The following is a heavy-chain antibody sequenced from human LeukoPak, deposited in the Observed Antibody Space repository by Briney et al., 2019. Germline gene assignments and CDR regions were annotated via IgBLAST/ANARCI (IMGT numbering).Heavy chain of an antibody. D-gene: IGHD3-22*01. CDR3: ARKRLLHFPHTFDI. J-gene: IGHJ3*02. V-gene: IGHV4-59*01. CDR1: GASISSYY. Sequence: SETLSLTCTVSGASISSYYWSWIRQPPGKGLEWIGNIYNSGSTNYNPSLKSRVTISVDTSKNQFSLKLSSVTAADTAVYYCARKRLLHFPHTFDIWGQGKMVTVSS. CDR2: IYNSGST.